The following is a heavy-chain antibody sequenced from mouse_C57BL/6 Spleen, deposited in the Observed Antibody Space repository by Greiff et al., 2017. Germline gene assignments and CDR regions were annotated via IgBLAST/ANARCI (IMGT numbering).Heavy chain of an antibody. CDR3: ARHEEGITTVVAPMDY. J-gene: IGHJ4*01. CDR2: FYPGSGSI. CDR1: GYTFTEST. V-gene: IGHV1-62-2*01. D-gene: IGHD1-1*01. Sequence: QVQLKESGAELVKPGASVKLSCKASGYTFTESTIHWVKQRSGQGLEWIGWFYPGSGSIKYNEKFKDKATLTADKSSSTVYMERSRLTSEDSAVYFCARHEEGITTVVAPMDYWGQGTSVTVSS.